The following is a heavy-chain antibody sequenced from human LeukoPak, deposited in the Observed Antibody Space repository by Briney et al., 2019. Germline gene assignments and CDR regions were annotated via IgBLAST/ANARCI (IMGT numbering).Heavy chain of an antibody. Sequence: GGSLRLSCAASGFTFSSYGIHWVRQAPGKGLEWVAVISYNGSNKYYVDSVKGRFTISRDNSKNTLTLQMNSLRAEDTAVYYCAKMRTPTAHSGDAFDIWGQGTMVTVSS. D-gene: IGHD4-17*01. CDR1: GFTFSSYG. J-gene: IGHJ3*02. CDR3: AKMRTPTAHSGDAFDI. V-gene: IGHV3-30*18. CDR2: ISYNGSNK.